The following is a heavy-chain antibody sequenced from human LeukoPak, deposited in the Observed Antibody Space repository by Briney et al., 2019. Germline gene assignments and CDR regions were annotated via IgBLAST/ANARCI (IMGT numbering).Heavy chain of an antibody. Sequence: SETLSLTCTASGGSISKNYWSWIRQPPGKGLEWIGFIYNRGSTNYNPSLKSRVTMSVDLSKNQFSLKLSSVTAADTAVYYCAGAFRYGPLDFWGQGTLVTVSS. CDR2: IYNRGST. V-gene: IGHV4-59*01. D-gene: IGHD5-18*01. CDR1: GGSISKNY. CDR3: AGAFRYGPLDF. J-gene: IGHJ4*02.